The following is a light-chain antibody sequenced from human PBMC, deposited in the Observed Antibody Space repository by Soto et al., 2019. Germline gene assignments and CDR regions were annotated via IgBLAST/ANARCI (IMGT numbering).Light chain of an antibody. V-gene: IGKV1-5*03. CDR2: EAS. CDR1: QTITSW. CDR3: QQYNSYWT. J-gene: IGKJ1*01. Sequence: DIQMTQSPSTLSGSVGDSVTITCRASQTITSWLAWYQLEPGKAPNLLIHEASNLHSGVSSRFSGSGSGTEFTLTITSLQPDDFATYYCQQYNSYWTFGQGTKVDIK.